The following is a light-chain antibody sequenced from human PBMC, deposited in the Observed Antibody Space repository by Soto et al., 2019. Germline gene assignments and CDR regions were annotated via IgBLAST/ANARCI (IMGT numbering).Light chain of an antibody. CDR1: RSNIGAGYD. CDR2: GNS. J-gene: IGLJ2*01. Sequence: QTVVTQPPSVYGAPGQRVTISCTGSRSNIGAGYDVHWYQQLPGTAPKLLIYGNSNRPSGVPDRFSGSKSGTSASLAITGLQAEDEADYYCQSYDSSLSGRVVFGGGTQLTVL. CDR3: QSYDSSLSGRVV. V-gene: IGLV1-40*01.